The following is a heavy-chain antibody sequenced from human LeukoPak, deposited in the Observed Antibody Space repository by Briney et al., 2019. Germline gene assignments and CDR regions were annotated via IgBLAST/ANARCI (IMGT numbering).Heavy chain of an antibody. CDR2: IITIFGTA. D-gene: IGHD1-26*01. CDR1: GGTFSSYA. Sequence: SVKVSCKASGGTFSSYAISWVRQAPGQGLEWMGRIITIFGTANYAQKFQGRVTITADKSTSTAYMELSSLRSEDTAVYYCARDPYSGSQFRDWFDPWGQGTLVTVSS. CDR3: ARDPYSGSQFRDWFDP. J-gene: IGHJ5*02. V-gene: IGHV1-69*06.